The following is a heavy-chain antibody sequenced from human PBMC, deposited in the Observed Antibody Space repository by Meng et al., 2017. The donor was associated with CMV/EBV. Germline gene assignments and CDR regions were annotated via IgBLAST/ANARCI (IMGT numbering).Heavy chain of an antibody. V-gene: IGHV4-30-4*08. J-gene: IGHJ4*02. D-gene: IGHD3-22*01. CDR2: IYYSGST. CDR1: GGSISSGDYY. Sequence: QGQLQEAGPGLVKPSQTLSLTCTVSGGSISSGDYYWSWIRQPPGKGLEWIGYIYYSGSTYYNPSLKSRVTISVDTSKNQFSLKLSSATAADTAVYYCARAAPDYYDSSGPPDYWGQGTLVTVSS. CDR3: ARAAPDYYDSSGPPDY.